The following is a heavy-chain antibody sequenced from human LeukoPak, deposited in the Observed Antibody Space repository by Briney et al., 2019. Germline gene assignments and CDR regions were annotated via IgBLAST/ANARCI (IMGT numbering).Heavy chain of an antibody. CDR1: GFTVSSNY. CDR2: IKQDGSQE. CDR3: ARGVPYDSWSGPHYSDY. Sequence: GGSLRLSCAASGFTVSSNYMSWVRQAPGKGLEWVAHIKQDGSQEYYVDSVKGRFTISRDSAKNSLYLQMNSLRAEDTAVYYCARGVPYDSWSGPHYSDYWGQGTLVTVSS. D-gene: IGHD3-3*01. V-gene: IGHV3-7*01. J-gene: IGHJ4*02.